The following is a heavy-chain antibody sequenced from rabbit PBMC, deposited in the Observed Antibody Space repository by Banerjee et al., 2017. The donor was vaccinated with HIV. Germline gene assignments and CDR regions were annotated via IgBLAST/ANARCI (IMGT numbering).Heavy chain of an antibody. Sequence: QEQLVESGGGLVQPEGSLTLTRKASGIDFSSYGISWVRQAPGKGLEWIACINTSSGNTVYASWAKGRFTISKTSSTTVTLQMTSLTAADTATYFCATLRTTGSDWLWGQGTLVTVS. V-gene: IGHV1S45*01. CDR2: INTSSGNT. J-gene: IGHJ3*01. CDR1: GIDFSSYG. CDR3: ATLRTTGSDWL. D-gene: IGHD1-1*01.